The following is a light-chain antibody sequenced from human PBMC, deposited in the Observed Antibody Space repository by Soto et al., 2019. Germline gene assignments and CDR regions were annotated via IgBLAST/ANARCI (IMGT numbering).Light chain of an antibody. Sequence: EIVMTPSPATLSGSPGERATLSCRASQSVSSNLAWYQQKPGQAPRLLIYGASSRATGIPDRFSGSGSGTDFTLTLSSLQPEDFAVYSCQQYGSSPITFGQGTQLEIK. CDR3: QQYGSSPIT. CDR1: QSVSSN. V-gene: IGKV3-20*01. J-gene: IGKJ5*01. CDR2: GAS.